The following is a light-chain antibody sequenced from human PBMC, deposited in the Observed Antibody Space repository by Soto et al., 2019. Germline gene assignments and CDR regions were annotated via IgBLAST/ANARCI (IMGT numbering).Light chain of an antibody. Sequence: EIVLTQSPGILSLSPGERATLSCRASQSVSSSYLAWYQQKPGQAPRLLIYGASSRATGIPDRFSGSGSGTDFTLTISRLEPEDFAVYYCQQYGSSPGFGQGTKLEIK. J-gene: IGKJ2*03. CDR3: QQYGSSPG. V-gene: IGKV3-20*01. CDR2: GAS. CDR1: QSVSSSY.